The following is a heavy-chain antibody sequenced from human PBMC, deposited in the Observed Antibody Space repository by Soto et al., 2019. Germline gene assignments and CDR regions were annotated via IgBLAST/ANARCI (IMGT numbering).Heavy chain of an antibody. D-gene: IGHD2-2*01. CDR1: GFTLSSYT. CDR3: ARVDPPAKS. Sequence: PGGSLRLSCAASGFTLSSYTMHWVRQAPGKGLEWVSSLSSGSTIYYADSVKGRFTISRDNAKNSLYLQMNSLRAEDTAVYYCARVDPPAKSWGQGTLVTVSS. V-gene: IGHV3-21*04. J-gene: IGHJ5*02. CDR2: LSSGSTI.